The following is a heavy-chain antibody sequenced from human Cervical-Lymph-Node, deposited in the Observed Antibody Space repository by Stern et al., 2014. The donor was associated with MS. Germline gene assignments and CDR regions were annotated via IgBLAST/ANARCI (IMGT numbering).Heavy chain of an antibody. J-gene: IGHJ4*02. V-gene: IGHV3-33*01. CDR3: ARVPSGWHTGFDY. CDR2: IWFDGSNE. CDR1: GFDFRTHA. Sequence: QVQLVESGGAVVQPGRSLRLSCAASGFDFRTHAMQWVRQTPGKGLEWVALIWFDGSNEMYADSVKGRFTVSRDKFRSTLFLQMNSLTAADTALYYCARVPSGWHTGFDYWGQGTLVTVSS. D-gene: IGHD6-19*01.